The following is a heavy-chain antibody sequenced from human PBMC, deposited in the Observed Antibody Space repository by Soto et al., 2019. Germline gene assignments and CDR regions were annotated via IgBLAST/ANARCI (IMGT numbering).Heavy chain of an antibody. Sequence: ASVKVSCKASGGTFSSYAISWVRQAPGQGLEWMGGITPIFGTANYAQKFQGRVTITADESTSTAYMELSSLRSEDTAVYYCARSIAVAGRVVYYYGMDVWGQGTTVTVSS. CDR2: ITPIFGTA. CDR3: ARSIAVAGRVVYYYGMDV. D-gene: IGHD6-19*01. J-gene: IGHJ6*02. V-gene: IGHV1-69*13. CDR1: GGTFSSYA.